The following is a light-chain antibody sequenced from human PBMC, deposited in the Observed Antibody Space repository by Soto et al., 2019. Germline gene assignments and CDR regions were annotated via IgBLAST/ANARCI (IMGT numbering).Light chain of an antibody. Sequence: QSALTQPASVSGSPGQSITISCTGTSSDVGGYNYVSWYQQQPGKAPKLMMFGVSDRPSGVSSRFSGSKSGSTASLTISGLQAEDEADYYCSSYMSGSARVVFGGGTKLTVL. CDR2: GVS. CDR1: SSDVGGYNY. V-gene: IGLV2-14*03. J-gene: IGLJ2*01. CDR3: SSYMSGSARVV.